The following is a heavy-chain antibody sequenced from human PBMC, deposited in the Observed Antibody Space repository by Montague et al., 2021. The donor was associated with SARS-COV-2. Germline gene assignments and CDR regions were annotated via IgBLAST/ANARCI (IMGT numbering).Heavy chain of an antibody. V-gene: IGHV4-39*07. CDR1: GGSISSSSYY. CDR3: ARGAGRGSGYGKYYYYYYGMDV. Sequence: SETLFLTCTVSGGSISSSSYYWGWVRQPPGKGLEWIGSIYYSGSTYYNPSLKSRVTISVDTSKNQFSLKLSSVTAADTAVYYCARGAGRGSGYGKYYYYYYGMDVWGQGTTVTVSS. CDR2: IYYSGST. D-gene: IGHD5-12*01. J-gene: IGHJ6*02.